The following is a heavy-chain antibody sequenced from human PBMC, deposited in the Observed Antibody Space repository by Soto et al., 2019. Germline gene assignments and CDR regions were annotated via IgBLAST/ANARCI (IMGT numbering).Heavy chain of an antibody. CDR1: GGSISSGGYY. Sequence: QVQLQESGPGLVKPSQTLSLTCTVSGGSISSGGYYWSWIRQHPGKGLEWFGYLYYSGSTYYNPSLKSRVTISVDTSKNQFSLKLSSVTAADTAVYYCASGTEVSPSWDVWGQGTTVTVSS. CDR2: LYYSGST. V-gene: IGHV4-31*03. J-gene: IGHJ6*02. CDR3: ASGTEVSPSWDV. D-gene: IGHD1-26*01.